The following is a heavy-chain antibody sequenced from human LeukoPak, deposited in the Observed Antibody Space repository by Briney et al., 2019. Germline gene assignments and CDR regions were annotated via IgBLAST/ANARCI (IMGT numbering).Heavy chain of an antibody. D-gene: IGHD3-9*01. CDR3: VSRYFDWSYNYYGMDV. J-gene: IGHJ6*04. Sequence: GGSLRLSCSASGFTFSSYAMHWVRQAPGKGLEYVSAISSNGGSTYYADSVKGRFTISRDNSKNTLYLQMSSLRAEDTAVYFCVSRYFDWSYNYYGMDVWGKGTTVTVSS. CDR2: ISSNGGST. CDR1: GFTFSSYA. V-gene: IGHV3-64D*06.